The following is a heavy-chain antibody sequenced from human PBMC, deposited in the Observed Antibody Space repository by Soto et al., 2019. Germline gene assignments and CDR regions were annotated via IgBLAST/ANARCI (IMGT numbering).Heavy chain of an antibody. D-gene: IGHD3-22*01. Sequence: ASVKVSCKASGYTFTSYGISWVRQAPGQGLEWMGWISAYNGNTNYAQKLQGRVTMTTDTSTSTAYMELRSLRSDDTAVYYCAREGYYYDRSGYRPVYYFDYWGQGTLVTVSS. CDR3: AREGYYYDRSGYRPVYYFDY. J-gene: IGHJ4*02. CDR1: GYTFTSYG. V-gene: IGHV1-18*04. CDR2: ISAYNGNT.